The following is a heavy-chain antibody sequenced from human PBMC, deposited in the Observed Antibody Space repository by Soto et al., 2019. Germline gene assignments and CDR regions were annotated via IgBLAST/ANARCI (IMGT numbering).Heavy chain of an antibody. CDR2: LCYGGET. V-gene: IGHV4-39*02. CDR3: SRRAPEGFDP. Sequence: ETLSLTCTVSGDSISRSSYCWGWIRQPPGKGLEWIGSLCYGGETYYSPSLKSRVIVSVDSSKNHLSLNLSSVTAADTAVYYCSRRAPEGFDPWGQGTLVTVSS. J-gene: IGHJ5*02. CDR1: GDSISRSSYC.